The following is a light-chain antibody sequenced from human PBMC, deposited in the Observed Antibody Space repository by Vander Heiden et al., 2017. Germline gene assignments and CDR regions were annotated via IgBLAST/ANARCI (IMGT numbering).Light chain of an antibody. CDR2: GNT. CDR1: RSNIGNNP. V-gene: IGLV1-44*01. CDR3: AAWDDSLSVYV. Sequence: SLLTQSPSASGTPGQSVTISCSGSRSNIGNNPVNWYQQLPGTAPKLLIYGNTQRPSGVPARFSGAKSGTSASLAISGLQSEDEADYYCAAWDDSLSVYVFGTGTKVTLL. J-gene: IGLJ1*01.